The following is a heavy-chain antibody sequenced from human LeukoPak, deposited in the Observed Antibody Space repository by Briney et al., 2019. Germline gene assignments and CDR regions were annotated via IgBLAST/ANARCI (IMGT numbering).Heavy chain of an antibody. CDR3: ARDGAAADTEGWFDP. D-gene: IGHD6-13*01. Sequence: ASVKVSCKASGYIFTDYYIQWVRQAPGQGLEWMGWINPNSGGTNYAQKFQGRVTMTRDMSTSTVYMELSSLRSEDTAVYYCARDGAAADTEGWFDPWGQGTLVTVSS. V-gene: IGHV1-2*02. J-gene: IGHJ5*02. CDR2: INPNSGGT. CDR1: GYIFTDYY.